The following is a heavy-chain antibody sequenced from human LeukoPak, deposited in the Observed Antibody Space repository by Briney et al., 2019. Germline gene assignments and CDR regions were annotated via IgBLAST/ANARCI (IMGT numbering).Heavy chain of an antibody. J-gene: IGHJ4*02. CDR2: ISGSGGST. D-gene: IGHD6-13*01. V-gene: IGHV3-23*01. CDR1: GFAFSSYA. Sequence: GGSLRLSCAASGFAFSSYAMSWVRQAPGKGLEWVSAISGSGGSTYYADSVKGRFTISRDNSKNTLYLQMNSLRAEDTAVYYCAKGNSRIVAAGTYDYWGQGTLVTVSS. CDR3: AKGNSRIVAAGTYDY.